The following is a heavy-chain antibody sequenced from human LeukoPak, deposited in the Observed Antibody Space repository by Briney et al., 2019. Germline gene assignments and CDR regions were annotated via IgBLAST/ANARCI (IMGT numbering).Heavy chain of an antibody. J-gene: IGHJ4*02. Sequence: GGSLRLTCAASGFNLSSYSMHWVRQAPGKGLEYVSAISSYGGSTYYANSVKDRFTISRDNSKNTVYLQMGSLRTEDMAVYYCARISRSHDYDYWGQGTLVTVSS. CDR2: ISSYGGST. CDR3: ARISRSHDYDY. D-gene: IGHD6-6*01. CDR1: GFNLSSYS. V-gene: IGHV3-64*01.